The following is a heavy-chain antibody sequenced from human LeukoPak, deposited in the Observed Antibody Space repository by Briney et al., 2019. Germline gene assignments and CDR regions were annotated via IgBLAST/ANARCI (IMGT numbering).Heavy chain of an antibody. J-gene: IGHJ4*02. CDR3: VRGTIAVGGTDY. Sequence: GGSLRLSCAASGFTFSGYRMHWVRQAPGRGLIWVSRLNTDGRTTNYADFVKGRFTISRDNARNTLYLQMNSLRPDDTAVYYCVRGTIAVGGTDYWGQGTLVTVSS. CDR2: LNTDGRTT. CDR1: GFTFSGYR. V-gene: IGHV3-74*01. D-gene: IGHD6-13*01.